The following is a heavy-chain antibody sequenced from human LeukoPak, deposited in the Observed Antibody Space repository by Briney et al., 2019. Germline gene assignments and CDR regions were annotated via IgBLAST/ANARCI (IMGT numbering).Heavy chain of an antibody. V-gene: IGHV3-23*01. D-gene: IGHD5-24*01. J-gene: IGHJ4*02. Sequence: PGGSLRLSCAASGFTFSSYAMSWVRQAPGKGLEWVSAISGSGGSTYYADSVKGRFTISRDNSKNTLYLQMNSLRAEDTAVYYCAKDLMMRQRWLQCTFDYWGQGTLVTVSS. CDR1: GFTFSSYA. CDR3: AKDLMMRQRWLQCTFDY. CDR2: ISGSGGST.